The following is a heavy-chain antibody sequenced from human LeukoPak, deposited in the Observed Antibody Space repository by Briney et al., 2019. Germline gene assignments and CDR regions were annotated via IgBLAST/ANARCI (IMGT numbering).Heavy chain of an antibody. CDR1: GFSLITRGVG. V-gene: IGHV2-5*02. D-gene: IGHD3-22*01. Sequence: SGPTLVNPTQTLTLTCTFSGFSLITRGVGVGWIRQPPGRALEWLALIYWDDDRRYSPSLKSRLTITKDTSRNQVVLTMTNMDPVDTATYFCAHRKNYYDSSVFDNWGQGTLVTVSS. CDR3: AHRKNYYDSSVFDN. J-gene: IGHJ4*02. CDR2: IYWDDDR.